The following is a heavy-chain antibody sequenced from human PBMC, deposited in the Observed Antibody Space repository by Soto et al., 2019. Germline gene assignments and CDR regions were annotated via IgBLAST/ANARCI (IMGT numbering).Heavy chain of an antibody. CDR3: AKGHRGYSYGQGY. CDR1: RFTFSSYA. J-gene: IGHJ4*02. D-gene: IGHD5-18*01. CDR2: ISGSGGST. Sequence: PGGSLRLSCAASRFTFSSYAMSWVRQAPGKGLEWVSAISGSGGSTYYADSVKGRFTISRDNSKNTLYLQMNSLRAEDTAVYYCAKGHRGYSYGQGYWGQGTLVTVSS. V-gene: IGHV3-23*01.